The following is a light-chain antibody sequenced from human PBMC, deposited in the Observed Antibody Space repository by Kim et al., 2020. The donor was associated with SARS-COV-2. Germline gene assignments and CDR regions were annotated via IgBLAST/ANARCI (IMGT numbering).Light chain of an antibody. V-gene: IGLV3-21*04. CDR1: NIGIRS. CDR3: QVWDSFTDHYV. Sequence: APEQKAQIPCGGTNIGIRSVHWYRRKPGQAPAVVIRYDSDRPSGIPERFSASNSGNTATLTITRVEAGDKADYYCQVWDSFTDHYVFGDGTKVTVL. CDR2: YDS. J-gene: IGLJ1*01.